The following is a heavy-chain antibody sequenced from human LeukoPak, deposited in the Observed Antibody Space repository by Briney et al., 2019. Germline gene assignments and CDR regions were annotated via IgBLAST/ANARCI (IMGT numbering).Heavy chain of an antibody. V-gene: IGHV3-23*01. J-gene: IGHJ6*03. CDR3: AKMRGQYYHSYYMDA. CDR2: GGSGGST. Sequence: GGSLRLSCAASGFIFSNYAMTWVRQAPGKGLEWVSYGGSGGSTYYADSVKDRFTVSRDNSKSTLYLQMNSLTAEDTAVYYCAKMRGQYYHSYYMDAWGKGTTVTVSS. CDR1: GFIFSNYA.